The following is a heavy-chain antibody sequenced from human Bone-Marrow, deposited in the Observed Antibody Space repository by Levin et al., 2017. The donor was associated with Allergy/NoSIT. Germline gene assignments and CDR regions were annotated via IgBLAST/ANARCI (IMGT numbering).Heavy chain of an antibody. Sequence: PGGSLRLSCKASGYTFTSYDINWVRQATGQGLEWVGWMNPSSGNTGNAQKFQGRVTMTRDTSISTAYLELNSLKSEDTAVYYCARNVERTGWFDSWGQGTLVTVSS. CDR1: GYTFTSYD. CDR3: ARNVERTGWFDS. D-gene: IGHD5-24*01. J-gene: IGHJ5*01. CDR2: MNPSSGNT. V-gene: IGHV1-8*01.